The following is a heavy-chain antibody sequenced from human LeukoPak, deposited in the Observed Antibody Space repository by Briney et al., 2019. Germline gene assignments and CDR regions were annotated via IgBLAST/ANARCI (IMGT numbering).Heavy chain of an antibody. CDR3: ARDDLSPFDY. J-gene: IGHJ4*02. V-gene: IGHV4-61*08. CDR1: GGSISSGDYY. Sequence: SGTLSLTCTVSGGSISSGDYYWSWIRQPPGKGLEWIGYIYYSGSTNYNPSLKSRVTMSVDTSKNQFSLKLSSVTAADTAVYYCARDDLSPFDYWGQGTLVTVSS. CDR2: IYYSGST.